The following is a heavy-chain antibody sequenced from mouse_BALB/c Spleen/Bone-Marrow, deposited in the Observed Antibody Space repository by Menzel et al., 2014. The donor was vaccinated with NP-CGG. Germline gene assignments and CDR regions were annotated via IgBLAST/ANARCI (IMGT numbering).Heavy chain of an antibody. V-gene: IGHV1S82*01. CDR1: GYSFTSYW. D-gene: IGHD1-1*01. J-gene: IGHJ3*01. CDR2: IHPSDTET. Sequence: QVQLQQPGAELVRPGASVKLSCKASGYSFTSYWMNWVKQRPGQGLEWIGMIHPSDTETRLNQRFKDKATLTVDKSSSSAYMQLSIPTSEDSAFYYCSRLEGNYGSTFAYWGQGTLVTVSA. CDR3: SRLEGNYGSTFAY.